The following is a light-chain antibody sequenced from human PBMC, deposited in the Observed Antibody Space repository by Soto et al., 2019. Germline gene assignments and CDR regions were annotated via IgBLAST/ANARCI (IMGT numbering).Light chain of an antibody. J-gene: IGKJ1*01. CDR1: QSVSSY. CDR2: DAS. CDR3: QQRSNWPPSWT. Sequence: EVMLSQSPAILSLYPGERATLSCRASQSVSSYLAWYQQKPGQAPRLLIYDASNRATDIPARFSGSGSGTDFTLTISSLEPEDFAVYYCQQRSNWPPSWTFGQGTKVDIK. V-gene: IGKV3-11*01.